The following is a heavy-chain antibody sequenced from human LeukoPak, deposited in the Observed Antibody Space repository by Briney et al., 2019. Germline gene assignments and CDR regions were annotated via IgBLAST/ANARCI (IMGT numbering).Heavy chain of an antibody. J-gene: IGHJ4*02. Sequence: GGSLRLSCAASGFTFSTYGMHWVRQAPGKGLEWVAFIRNDGSIKYYADSVKGRFTISRDNSKNTLYLQMNSLRDEDTAVYYCAKDQPTPYFNYWGQGTLVTVSS. CDR1: GFTFSTYG. CDR3: AKDQPTPYFNY. CDR2: IRNDGSIK. V-gene: IGHV3-30*02.